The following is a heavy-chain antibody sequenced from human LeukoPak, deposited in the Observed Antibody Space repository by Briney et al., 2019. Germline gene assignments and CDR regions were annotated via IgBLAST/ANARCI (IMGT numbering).Heavy chain of an antibody. D-gene: IGHD6-13*01. V-gene: IGHV3-30-3*01. CDR3: ARDIYSSSWYYFDF. CDR1: GFTFNNYA. Sequence: PGGPLRLSCAASGFTFNNYAMHWVRQAPAKGLEPVAVISFDGSNKDYADSVKGRFSISRDNSKNTLYLQMNSLRAEDTAVYYCARDIYSSSWYYFDFWGQGTLVTVSS. J-gene: IGHJ4*02. CDR2: ISFDGSNK.